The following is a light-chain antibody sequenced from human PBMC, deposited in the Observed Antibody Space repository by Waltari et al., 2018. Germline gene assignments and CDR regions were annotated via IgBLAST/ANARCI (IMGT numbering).Light chain of an antibody. Sequence: DIQMTQSPSTLSASVGDRVTITCRASQSISSGLAWYQQNPGKAPKLLIYDASSLESGVPSRFSGSGSGTEFTLTISSLQPDDFATYYCQQYNSYPWTFGQGTKVEIK. CDR2: DAS. J-gene: IGKJ1*01. CDR3: QQYNSYPWT. CDR1: QSISSG. V-gene: IGKV1-5*01.